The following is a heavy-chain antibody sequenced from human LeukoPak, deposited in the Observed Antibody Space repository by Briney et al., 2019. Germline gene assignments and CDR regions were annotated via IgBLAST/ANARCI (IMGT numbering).Heavy chain of an antibody. CDR1: GYTLTELS. CDR2: FDPEDGET. V-gene: IGHV1-24*01. D-gene: IGHD3-22*01. CDR3: ATKPLYYYDSSGSADYYFDY. Sequence: ASVKVSCKVSGYTLTELSMHWVRQAPGKGLEWMGGFDPEDGETIYAQKFQGRVTMTEDTSTDTAYMELSSLRSEDTAVYYCATKPLYYYDSSGSADYYFDYWGQGTLVTVSS. J-gene: IGHJ4*02.